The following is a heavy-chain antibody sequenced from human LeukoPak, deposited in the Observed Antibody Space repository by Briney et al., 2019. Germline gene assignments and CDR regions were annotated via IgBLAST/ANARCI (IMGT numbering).Heavy chain of an antibody. J-gene: IGHJ4*02. V-gene: IGHV4-34*01. CDR3: ARFYCSSTGCYNYFDY. CDR2: INHSGST. Sequence: SETLSLTCAVYGGSFSGYHWTWIRQPPGKGLEWIGEINHSGSTNYNPSLKSRVTISLDTSKNQFSLKLSSVTAADTAVYYCARFYCSSTGCYNYFDYWGQGTLVTVSS. CDR1: GGSFSGYH. D-gene: IGHD2-2*02.